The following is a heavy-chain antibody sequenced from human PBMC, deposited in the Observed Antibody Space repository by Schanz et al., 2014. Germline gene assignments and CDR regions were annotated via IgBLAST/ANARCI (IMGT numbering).Heavy chain of an antibody. V-gene: IGHV3-48*01. D-gene: IGHD3-10*01. CDR3: ARANYRRKINFDY. Sequence: DVQLLESGGGLVQPGGSLRLSCAAYGFTLSSYAMHWVRQAPGKGLEWVSYISSSGTTIYYADSVKGRFTISRDNAKNSLFLQMNSLRVEDTAVYYCARANYRRKINFDYWGRGTLVTVSS. CDR1: GFTLSSYA. J-gene: IGHJ4*02. CDR2: ISSSGTTI.